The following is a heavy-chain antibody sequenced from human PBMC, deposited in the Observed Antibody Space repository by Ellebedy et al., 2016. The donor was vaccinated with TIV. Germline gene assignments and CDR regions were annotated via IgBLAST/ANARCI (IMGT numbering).Heavy chain of an antibody. CDR3: ARALGDAARGGFDY. CDR2: IYHSGTT. Sequence: MPSETLSLTCAVSGGSVSSGGLSWGWIRQPPGKGLEWIGHIYHSGTTSYNPSLQSRVAISLDRSKNQFFVKLTSVTAADTAVYYCARALGDAARGGFDYWGPGILITVSS. V-gene: IGHV4-30-2*01. CDR1: GGSVSSGGLS. D-gene: IGHD3-16*01. J-gene: IGHJ4*02.